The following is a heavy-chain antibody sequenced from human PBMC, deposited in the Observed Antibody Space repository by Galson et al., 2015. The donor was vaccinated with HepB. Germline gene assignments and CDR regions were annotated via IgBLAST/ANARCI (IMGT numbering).Heavy chain of an antibody. D-gene: IGHD3-16*01. CDR1: GLSISSYW. J-gene: IGHJ5*02. CDR2: INSDGSRT. V-gene: IGHV3-74*01. Sequence: SLRLSCAASGLSISSYWMHWVRQAPGMGLVWVSSINSDGSRTNYADSVKGRFTISRDNAKNTLYLQMTSLTAEDTAIYYCARALWGGGPWGQGTLVTGSS. CDR3: ARALWGGGP.